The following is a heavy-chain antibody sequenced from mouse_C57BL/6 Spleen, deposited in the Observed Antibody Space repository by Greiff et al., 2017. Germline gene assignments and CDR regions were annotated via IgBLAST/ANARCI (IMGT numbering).Heavy chain of an antibody. V-gene: IGHV1-64*01. J-gene: IGHJ3*01. CDR2: IHPNSGST. CDR3: ARALPYYGSSLWFAY. Sequence: QVQLQQPGAELVKPGASVKLSCKASGYTFTSYWMHWVKQRPGQGLEWIGMIHPNSGSTNYNEKFKSKATLTVDKSSSTAYMQLSSLTSEDSAVYYCARALPYYGSSLWFAYWGQGTLVTVSA. CDR1: GYTFTSYW. D-gene: IGHD1-1*01.